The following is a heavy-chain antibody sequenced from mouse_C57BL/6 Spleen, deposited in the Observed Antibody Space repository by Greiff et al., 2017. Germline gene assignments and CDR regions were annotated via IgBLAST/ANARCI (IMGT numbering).Heavy chain of an antibody. CDR3: ARRHGGY. D-gene: IGHD6-1*01. Sequence: QVQLQQSGPELVKPGASVKISCKASGYAFSSSWMNWVKQRPGKGLEWIGRIYPGDGDTNYNGKFKGKATLTADKSSSTAYMQLSSLTSEDSAVYFCARRHGGYWGQGTTLTVSS. CDR1: GYAFSSSW. J-gene: IGHJ2*01. CDR2: IYPGDGDT. V-gene: IGHV1-82*01.